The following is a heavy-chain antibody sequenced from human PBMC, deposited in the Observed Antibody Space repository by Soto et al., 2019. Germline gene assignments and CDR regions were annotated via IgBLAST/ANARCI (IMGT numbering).Heavy chain of an antibody. CDR1: GYTFTSYG. CDR2: ISAYNGNA. CDR3: AIDRPGYDYVWGSYRTPFDY. V-gene: IGHV1-18*01. J-gene: IGHJ4*02. D-gene: IGHD3-16*02. Sequence: GASVKVSCKASGYTFTSYGISWVRQAPGQGLEWMGWISAYNGNANYAQKLQGRVTMTTDTSTSTAYMELRSLRSDDTAVYYCAIDRPGYDYVWGSYRTPFDYWGQGTLVTVSS.